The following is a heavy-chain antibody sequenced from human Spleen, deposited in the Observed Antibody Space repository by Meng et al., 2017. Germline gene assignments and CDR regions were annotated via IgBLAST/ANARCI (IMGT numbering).Heavy chain of an antibody. CDR3: ARDLEERGYSYGGAYYYYGTDV. CDR1: GFTFSSYS. D-gene: IGHD5-18*01. J-gene: IGHJ6*02. Sequence: GESLKISCAASGFTFSSYSMNWVRQAPGKGLEWVSSISSSSSYIYYADSVKGRFTISRDNAKNSLYLQMNSLRAEDTAVYYCARDLEERGYSYGGAYYYYGTDVWGQGTTVTVSS. CDR2: ISSSSSYI. V-gene: IGHV3-21*01.